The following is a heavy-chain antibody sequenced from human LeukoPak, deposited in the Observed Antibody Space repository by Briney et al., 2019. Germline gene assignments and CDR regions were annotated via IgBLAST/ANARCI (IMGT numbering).Heavy chain of an antibody. Sequence: PGGSLRLSCAASGFTFSSYAMSWVRQAPGKGLEWVSAISGSGGSTYYADSVKGRFTISRDNSKNTLYLQMNSLRAEDTAVYYCASPLYDLEWLLGFDYWGQGTLVTVSS. J-gene: IGHJ4*02. CDR3: ASPLYDLEWLLGFDY. CDR2: ISGSGGST. CDR1: GFTFSSYA. D-gene: IGHD3-3*01. V-gene: IGHV3-23*01.